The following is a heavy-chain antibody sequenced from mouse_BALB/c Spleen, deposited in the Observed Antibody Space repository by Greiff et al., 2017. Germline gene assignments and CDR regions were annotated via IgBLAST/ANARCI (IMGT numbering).Heavy chain of an antibody. CDR1: GFTFTDYY. D-gene: IGHD2-10*02. Sequence: DVQLVESGGGLVQPGGSLRLSCATSGFTFTDYYMSWVRQPPGKALEWLGFIRNKANGYTTEYSASVKGRFTISRDNSQSILYLQMNTLRAEDSATYYCARDKYGNYDYWGQGTTLTVSS. V-gene: IGHV7-3*02. J-gene: IGHJ2*01. CDR2: IRNKANGYTT. CDR3: ARDKYGNYDY.